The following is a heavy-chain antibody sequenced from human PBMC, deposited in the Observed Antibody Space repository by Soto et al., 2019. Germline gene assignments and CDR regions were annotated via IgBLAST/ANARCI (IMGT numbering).Heavy chain of an antibody. Sequence: PRESLKISCKGSGYSFTSYWISWVRQMPGKGLEWMGRIDPSDSYTNYSPSFQGHVTISADKSISTAYLQWSSLKASDTAMYYCASLPSSSVDYWGQGTLVTVSS. CDR3: ASLPSSSVDY. V-gene: IGHV5-10-1*01. CDR2: IDPSDSYT. J-gene: IGHJ4*02. CDR1: GYSFTSYW. D-gene: IGHD2-2*01.